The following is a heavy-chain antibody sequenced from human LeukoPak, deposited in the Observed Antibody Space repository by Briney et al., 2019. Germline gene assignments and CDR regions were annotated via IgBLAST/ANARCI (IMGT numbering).Heavy chain of an antibody. J-gene: IGHJ4*02. V-gene: IGHV3-7*01. Sequence: GGSLRLSCAGSGFTFSDFWMTWVRQTPGKGLEWVANIKEDGTEKNLVDSVKGRFTISRDNTKNLLFLQMNSLRAEDTAVYYCAKDRVYGGNSDFDYWGQGTLVTVSS. CDR2: IKEDGTEK. CDR3: AKDRVYGGNSDFDY. CDR1: GFTFSDFW. D-gene: IGHD4-23*01.